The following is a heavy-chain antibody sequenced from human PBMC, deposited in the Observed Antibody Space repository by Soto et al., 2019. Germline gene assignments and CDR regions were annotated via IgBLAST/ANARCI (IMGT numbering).Heavy chain of an antibody. CDR3: ARDRLGDTAMDDPQHYYYYYGMDV. V-gene: IGHV1-69*13. Sequence: GASVKVSCKASGGTFSSYAISWVRQAPGQGLEWMGGIIPIFGTANYAQKFQGRVTITADESTSTAYMELSSLRSEDTAVYYCARDRLGDTAMDDPQHYYYYYGMDVWGQGTTVTVSS. CDR2: IIPIFGTA. CDR1: GGTFSSYA. J-gene: IGHJ6*02. D-gene: IGHD5-18*01.